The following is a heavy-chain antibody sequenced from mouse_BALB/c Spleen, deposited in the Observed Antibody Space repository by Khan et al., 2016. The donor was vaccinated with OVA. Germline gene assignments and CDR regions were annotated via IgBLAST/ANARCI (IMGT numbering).Heavy chain of an antibody. CDR1: GYSFTDYS. V-gene: IGHV9-2-1*01. CDR2: INTETGEP. CDR3: ATSTPFYAMAY. D-gene: IGHD2-1*01. J-gene: IGHJ4*01. Sequence: QIQLVQSGPELKKPGETVKISCKASGYSFTDYSMHWVKQAPGKGLKWMGWINTETGEPTYADDFKGRFALSLETSVSTAYLQLNNLKHADTATYFFATSTPFYAMAYLGQGTSFTVSS.